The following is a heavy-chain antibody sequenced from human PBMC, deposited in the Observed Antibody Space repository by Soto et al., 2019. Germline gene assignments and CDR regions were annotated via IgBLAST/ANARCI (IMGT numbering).Heavy chain of an antibody. CDR1: GGSISSYY. CDR2: IYYSGST. CDR3: ARGLGYSYGYPSYYYMDV. Sequence: ASETLSLTCTVSGGSISSYYWSWIRQPPGKGLEWIGYIYYSGSTNYNPSLKSRVTIPVDTSKNQFSLKLSSVTAADTAVYYCARGLGYSYGYPSYYYMDVWGKGTTVTVSS. J-gene: IGHJ6*03. D-gene: IGHD5-18*01. V-gene: IGHV4-59*01.